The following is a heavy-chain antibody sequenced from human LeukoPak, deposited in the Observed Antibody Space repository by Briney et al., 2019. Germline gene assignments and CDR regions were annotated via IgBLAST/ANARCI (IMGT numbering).Heavy chain of an antibody. J-gene: IGHJ4*02. V-gene: IGHV4-34*01. D-gene: IGHD3-22*01. Sequence: PSETLSLTRAVYGGSFSGYYWSWLSHSPGKGLEWIGEINHSGGTNYNPSLKSRVTISVDTSKSHFSLKLSSVTAADTAVYYCARGGYYDSSGLTDFDFGGQGTLVTVSA. CDR1: GGSFSGYY. CDR2: INHSGGT. CDR3: ARGGYYDSSGLTDFDF.